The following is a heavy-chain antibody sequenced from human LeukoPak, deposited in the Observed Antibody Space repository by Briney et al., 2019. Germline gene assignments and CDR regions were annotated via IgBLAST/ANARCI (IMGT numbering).Heavy chain of an antibody. D-gene: IGHD3-22*01. J-gene: IGHJ3*02. CDR3: AKDPPYYYDSSGYGGGAFDI. CDR2: ISGSTGNT. CDR1: GFTFSSYA. V-gene: IGHV3-23*01. Sequence: PGGSLRLSCAASGFTFSSYAMSWVRQAPGKGLEWVSAISGSTGNTYYADSVKGRFTISRDNSKNTVYLQMNSLRAEDTAVYYCAKDPPYYYDSSGYGGGAFDIRGQGTMVTVSS.